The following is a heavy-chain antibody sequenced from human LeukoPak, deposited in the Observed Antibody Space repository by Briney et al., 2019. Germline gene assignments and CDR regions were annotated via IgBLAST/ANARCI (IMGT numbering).Heavy chain of an antibody. D-gene: IGHD6-13*01. CDR3: AKAIAAPVWYFDL. J-gene: IGHJ2*01. CDR1: RFTFSSYA. CDR2: ISGRGDST. V-gene: IGHV3-23*01. Sequence: GGSLRLSCAASRFTFSSYAMSWVRQAPGKGLEWVSTISGRGDSTYYADSVKGRFTISRDNSRNALYLQMNTLRAEDTAVYYCAKAIAAPVWYFDLWGRGTLVTVSS.